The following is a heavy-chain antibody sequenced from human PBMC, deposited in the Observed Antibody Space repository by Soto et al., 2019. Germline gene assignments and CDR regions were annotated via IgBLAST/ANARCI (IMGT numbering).Heavy chain of an antibody. CDR3: AKDARGPENWRV. V-gene: IGHV3-23*01. CDR2: ISGSGGST. D-gene: IGHD1-1*01. J-gene: IGHJ6*04. CDR1: GLTFSSYA. Sequence: PGGSLRVSCAASGLTFSSYAMSWVRQAPGKGLEWVSAISGSGGSTYYADSVKGRFTISRDNSKNTLYLQMNSLRAEDTAVYYCAKDARGPENWRVWGKGTTVTVSS.